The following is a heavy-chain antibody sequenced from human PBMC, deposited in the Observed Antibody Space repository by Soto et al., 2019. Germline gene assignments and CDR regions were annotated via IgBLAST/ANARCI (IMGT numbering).Heavy chain of an antibody. CDR2: IYYSGST. CDR1: GGSISSYY. J-gene: IGHJ4*02. CDR3: ARRYGSSFDY. Sequence: QVQLQESGPGLVKPSETLSLTCTVSGGSISSYYWSWIRQPPGKGLEWIGYIYYSGSTNYNPSLKGRVPISVTTSKNQFSLKLSSVTAADTAVYYCARRYGSSFDYWGQGTPVTVSS. V-gene: IGHV4-59*08. D-gene: IGHD3-16*01.